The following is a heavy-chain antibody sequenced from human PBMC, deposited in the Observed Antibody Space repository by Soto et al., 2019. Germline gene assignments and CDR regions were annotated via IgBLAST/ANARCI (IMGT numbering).Heavy chain of an antibody. Sequence: QVQLVESGGGVVQPGRSLRLSRAASGFTFSSYGMHWVRQAPGKGLEWVAVIWYDGSNKYYADSVKGRFTISRDNSKNTLYLQMNSLRAEDTAVYYCAREEVLTLWGAFDIWGQGTMVTVSS. CDR3: AREEVLTLWGAFDI. D-gene: IGHD2-8*02. CDR1: GFTFSSYG. J-gene: IGHJ3*02. CDR2: IWYDGSNK. V-gene: IGHV3-33*01.